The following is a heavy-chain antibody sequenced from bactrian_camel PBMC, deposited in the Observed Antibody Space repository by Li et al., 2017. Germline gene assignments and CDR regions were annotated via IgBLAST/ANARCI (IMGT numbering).Heavy chain of an antibody. CDR3: AADRLACLGSTWSGESLKWNY. J-gene: IGHJ4*01. CDR1: GVTYSNGC. D-gene: IGHD1*01. Sequence: HVQLVESGGGSVQAGGSLRLSCVASGVTYSNGCMGWFRQTPEKERKGVAVIDSDGNTSYEASVKGRFTISRDSAENSVYLQMNNLKPDDTAVYYCAADRLACLGSTWSGESLKWNYWGQGTQVTVS. CDR2: IDSDGNT. V-gene: IGHV3S53*01.